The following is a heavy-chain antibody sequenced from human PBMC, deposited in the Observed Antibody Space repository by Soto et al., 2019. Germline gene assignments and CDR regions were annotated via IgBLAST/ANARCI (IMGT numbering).Heavy chain of an antibody. CDR3: AKGRLVATEEGYYYYYGMDV. D-gene: IGHD5-12*01. J-gene: IGHJ6*02. Sequence: GGSLRLSCAASGFTFSSYAMSWVRQAPGKGLEWVSAISGSGGSTYYADSVKGRFTISRDNSKNTLYLQMNSLRAEDTAVYYCAKGRLVATEEGYYYYYGMDVWGQGTTVTVS. CDR1: GFTFSSYA. V-gene: IGHV3-23*01. CDR2: ISGSGGST.